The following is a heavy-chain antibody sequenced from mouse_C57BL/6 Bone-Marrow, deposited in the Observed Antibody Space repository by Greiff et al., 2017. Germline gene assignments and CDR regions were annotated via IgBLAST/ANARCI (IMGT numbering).Heavy chain of an antibody. CDR2: ITPNNGGT. J-gene: IGHJ3*01. CDR1: GYTFTDYN. V-gene: IGHV1-22*01. D-gene: IGHD1-1*01. Sequence: EVQLQQSGPELVKPGASVKMSCKASGYTFTDYNMHWVKQSHGKSLEWIGYITPNNGGTSYNQKFKGKATLTVNKSSSTAYMELRSLTSEDSAVYYCTRYGNSYNPFAYWGQGTLVTVSA. CDR3: TRYGNSYNPFAY.